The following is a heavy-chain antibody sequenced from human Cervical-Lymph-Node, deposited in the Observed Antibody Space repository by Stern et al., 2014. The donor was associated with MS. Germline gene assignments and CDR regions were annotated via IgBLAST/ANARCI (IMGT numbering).Heavy chain of an antibody. V-gene: IGHV1-46*01. CDR2: INPSGGST. J-gene: IGHJ4*02. CDR3: AWEYSSGWYGY. Sequence: QVQLVQSGAEVKKPGASVKVSCKASGYTFTSYYMHWVRQAPGQGLECMGIINPSGGSTRYAQKFQGRVTMTRDTSTSTVYMELSSLRSEDTAVYYCAWEYSSGWYGYWGQGTLVTVSS. D-gene: IGHD6-19*01. CDR1: GYTFTSYY.